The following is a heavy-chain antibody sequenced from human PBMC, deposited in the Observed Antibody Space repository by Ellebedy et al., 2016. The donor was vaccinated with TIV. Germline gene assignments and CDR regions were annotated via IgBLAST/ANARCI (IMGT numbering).Heavy chain of an antibody. Sequence: GESLKISCAVSGSSVSGNYMSWVRQAPGKGLEWVSIIYSSGITYYPDSVKGRFTISRDNSKNTVSLQINNLRAEDTAVYYCSRVDLGLAFHSWGRGTLVTVSS. J-gene: IGHJ4*02. CDR3: SRVDLGLAFHS. CDR1: GSSVSGNY. CDR2: IYSSGIT. V-gene: IGHV3-53*01. D-gene: IGHD3/OR15-3a*01.